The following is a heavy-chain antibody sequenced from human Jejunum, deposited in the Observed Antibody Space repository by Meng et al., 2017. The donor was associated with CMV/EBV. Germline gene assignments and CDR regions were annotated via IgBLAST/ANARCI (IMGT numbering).Heavy chain of an antibody. V-gene: IGHV3-7*01. D-gene: IGHD2-8*01. Sequence: AAYGFTLSSYWMSWVRQAPGKGLEWVANIKQDGSEKYYVDSVKGRFTISRDNARDSLYLQMNSLRAEDTAVYYCAKEGVGGHFDHWGQGTLVTVSS. CDR2: IKQDGSEK. CDR1: GFTLSSYW. J-gene: IGHJ4*02. CDR3: AKEGVGGHFDH.